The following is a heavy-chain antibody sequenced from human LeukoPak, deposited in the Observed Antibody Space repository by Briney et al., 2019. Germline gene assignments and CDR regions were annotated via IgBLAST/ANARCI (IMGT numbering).Heavy chain of an antibody. J-gene: IGHJ4*02. CDR2: ISYDGSNK. CDR1: GFTFSSYA. Sequence: PWGFLRLSCAASGFTFSSYAMHWVRQAPGKGLEWVAVISYDGSNKYYVDSVKGRFTISRDNSKNTLYLQMNSLRAEDTAVYYCARDSTIFGVVTNLFDYWGQGTLVTVSS. V-gene: IGHV3-30-3*01. CDR3: ARDSTIFGVVTNLFDY. D-gene: IGHD3-3*01.